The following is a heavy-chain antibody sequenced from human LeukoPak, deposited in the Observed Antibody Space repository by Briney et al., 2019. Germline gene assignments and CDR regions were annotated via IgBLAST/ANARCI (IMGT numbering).Heavy chain of an antibody. Sequence: GGSLRLSCAVSGFTFSSYAMSWVRQAPGQGLEWVSAIGPSGGSTYYADSVKGRFTISRDNSKNTLYLQMNSLRAEDTAVYYCAKKDYYDSSGATDYWGQGTLVTVSS. CDR1: GFTFSSYA. V-gene: IGHV3-23*01. CDR3: AKKDYYDSSGATDY. D-gene: IGHD3-22*01. J-gene: IGHJ4*02. CDR2: IGPSGGST.